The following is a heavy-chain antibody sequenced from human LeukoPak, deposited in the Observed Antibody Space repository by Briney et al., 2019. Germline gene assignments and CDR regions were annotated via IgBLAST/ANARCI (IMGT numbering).Heavy chain of an antibody. CDR2: IYYSGST. V-gene: IGHV4-59*01. CDR1: GGSISSYY. CDR3: ARGDIVVVPAARGNAFDI. Sequence: PSETLSLTCTVSGGSISSYYWSWIRQPPGKGLEWIGYIYYSGSTNYNPSLKSRVTISVDTSKNQFSLKLSSVTAADTAVYYCARGDIVVVPAARGNAFDIWGQGTMVTVSS. D-gene: IGHD2-2*01. J-gene: IGHJ3*02.